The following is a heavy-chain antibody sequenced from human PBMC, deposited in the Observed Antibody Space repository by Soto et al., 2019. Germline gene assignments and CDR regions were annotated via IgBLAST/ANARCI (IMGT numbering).Heavy chain of an antibody. CDR3: ARHVDTAMALDY. CDR2: IIPIFGTA. Sequence: GASVKVSCKASGGTFSSYAISWVRQAPGQGLEWMGGIIPIFGTANYAQKFQGRVTITADKSTSTAYMELSSLRSGDTAVYYCARHVDTAMALDYWGQGTQVTVSS. V-gene: IGHV1-69*06. J-gene: IGHJ4*02. CDR1: GGTFSSYA. D-gene: IGHD5-18*01.